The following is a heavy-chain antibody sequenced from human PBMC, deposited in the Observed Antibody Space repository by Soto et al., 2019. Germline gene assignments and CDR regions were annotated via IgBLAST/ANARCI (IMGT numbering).Heavy chain of an antibody. CDR3: ATDYCSSTSCYGY. V-gene: IGHV4-34*01. Sequence: PSETLSLTCAVYGGSFSGYYWSWIRQPPGKGLEWIGEISHSGSTNYNPSLKSRVTISVDTSKNQFSLKLSSVTAADTAVYYCATDYCSSTSCYGYWGQGTLVTVSS. CDR2: ISHSGST. D-gene: IGHD2-2*01. CDR1: GGSFSGYY. J-gene: IGHJ4*02.